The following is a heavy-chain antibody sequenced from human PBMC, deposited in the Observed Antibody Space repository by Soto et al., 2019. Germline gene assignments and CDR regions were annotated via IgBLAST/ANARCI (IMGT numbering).Heavy chain of an antibody. CDR3: TIPNKPDSRWLQPLDV. CDR1: GFTFGDYA. Sequence: GGSLRLSCTASGFTFGDYAVSWFRQAPGKGLEWVGFIRSRVYGGKAEYAASVKGRFTISRDDSKTIAYLQLNSLKTEDTAVYHCTIPNKPDSRWLQPLDVWGQGTTVTVSS. CDR2: IRSRVYGGKA. V-gene: IGHV3-49*03. J-gene: IGHJ6*02. D-gene: IGHD5-12*01.